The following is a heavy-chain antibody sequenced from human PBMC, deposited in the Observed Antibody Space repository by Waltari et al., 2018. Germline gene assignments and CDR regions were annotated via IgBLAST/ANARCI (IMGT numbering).Heavy chain of an antibody. CDR3: ARDPKGTTVIYDAFDL. CDR1: GGTFSSYA. CDR2: IIPIFGTP. V-gene: IGHV1-69*14. D-gene: IGHD4-17*01. J-gene: IGHJ3*01. Sequence: QVHLVQSGAEVKKPGSSVRVSCKASGGTFSSYAFNWVRQAPGQGLEWMGGIIPIFGTPIYAQKLQGRVTITADTSTTTAYMELSSLRFEDTAVYYCARDPKGTTVIYDAFDLWGQGTMVSVSS.